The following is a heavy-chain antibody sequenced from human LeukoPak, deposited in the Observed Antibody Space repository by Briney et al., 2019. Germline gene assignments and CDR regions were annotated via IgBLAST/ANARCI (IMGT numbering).Heavy chain of an antibody. CDR2: INPDGSEK. Sequence: QPGGSLTLSCEASGFTFSGNWMSWVRHAPGKGLEWVASINPDGSEKLYVDSVKGRFTISRDNTKTSLYLQMNSLGAEDTAMYYCAKLLGMATTYDSWGQGARVTVSS. D-gene: IGHD5-24*01. CDR1: GFTFSGNW. CDR3: AKLLGMATTYDS. J-gene: IGHJ4*02. V-gene: IGHV3-7*01.